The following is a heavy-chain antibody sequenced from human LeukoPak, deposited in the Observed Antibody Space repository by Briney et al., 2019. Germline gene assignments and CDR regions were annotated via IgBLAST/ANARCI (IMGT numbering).Heavy chain of an antibody. CDR2: IIAMFGTP. Sequence: SVKVSCKASGDTFSGYAFSWVRQAPGQGLEWMGGIIAMFGTPNCPQRFQGRVTITADESARTAYMELNSLRSEDTAVYYCARGRDGRIMITFGGVIVTHYFDYWGQGTLVTVSS. V-gene: IGHV1-69*13. CDR3: ARGRDGRIMITFGGVIVTHYFDY. CDR1: GDTFSGYA. J-gene: IGHJ4*02. D-gene: IGHD3-16*02.